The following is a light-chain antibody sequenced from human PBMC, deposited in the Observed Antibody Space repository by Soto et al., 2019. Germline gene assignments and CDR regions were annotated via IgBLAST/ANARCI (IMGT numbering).Light chain of an antibody. CDR3: GGWDDSLSGPV. CDR1: SSNVGSNY. J-gene: IGLJ2*01. V-gene: IGLV1-47*01. Sequence: QSVLTQPPSASGTPGQRVNISCSGTSSNVGSNYVDSYRQLPATAATLLIQRKNQRPSSVPARFSASKSGTTASLAISARRSEDEADYYCGGWDDSLSGPVFGGGTKLTVL. CDR2: RKN.